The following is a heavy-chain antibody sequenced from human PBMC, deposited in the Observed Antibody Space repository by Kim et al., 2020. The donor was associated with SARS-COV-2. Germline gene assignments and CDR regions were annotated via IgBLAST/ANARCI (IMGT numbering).Heavy chain of an antibody. CDR2: IRSKANSYAT. CDR3: SRVHFYSRSWWDALDI. J-gene: IGHJ3*02. Sequence: GGSLRLSCAASGFTFSGSAMHWVRQASGKGLEWVGRIRSKANSYATAYGASVKGRFTISRDDSKNTAYLQMNSLKTGDTAVYYCSRVHFYSRSWWDALDIWGQGTKVTVSS. V-gene: IGHV3-73*01. D-gene: IGHD6-13*01. CDR1: GFTFSGSA.